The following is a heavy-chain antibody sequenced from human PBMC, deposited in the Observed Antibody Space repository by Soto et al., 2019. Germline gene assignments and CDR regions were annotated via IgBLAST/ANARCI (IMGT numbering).Heavy chain of an antibody. CDR3: AKDMVHCTGTRCARYFEK. Sequence: EVQLLESGGGLVQRGGSLRLSCAASKFTFSTYAMTWVRQAPGKGLVWVSDISGSGDNTYYADSVKGRFTISRDNSNSTRYLQMNSLRAEDTAVYYCAKDMVHCTGTRCARYFEKWGRGTLVTVSS. CDR1: KFTFSTYA. V-gene: IGHV3-23*01. CDR2: ISGSGDNT. J-gene: IGHJ4*02. D-gene: IGHD2-8*02.